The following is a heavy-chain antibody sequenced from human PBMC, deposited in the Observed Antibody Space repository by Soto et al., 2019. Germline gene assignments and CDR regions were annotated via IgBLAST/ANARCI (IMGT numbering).Heavy chain of an antibody. Sequence: ESLKISCKGSGYSFTSYWIGWVRQMPGKGLEWMGIIYPGDSDTRYSPSFQGQVTISADKSISTAYLQWSSLKASDTAMYYCAWHVDSGVVVDASHAAFDIWGQGTMVTV. CDR3: AWHVDSGVVVDASHAAFDI. CDR1: GYSFTSYW. J-gene: IGHJ3*02. CDR2: IYPGDSDT. D-gene: IGHD2-15*01. V-gene: IGHV5-51*01.